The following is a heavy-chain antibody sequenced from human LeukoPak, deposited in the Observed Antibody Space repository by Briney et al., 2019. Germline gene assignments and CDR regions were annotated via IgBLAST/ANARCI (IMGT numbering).Heavy chain of an antibody. V-gene: IGHV4-59*01. D-gene: IGHD1-26*01. J-gene: IGHJ4*02. CDR2: VYYSGSA. Sequence: SETLSLTCTVSGGSISSYYWSWIRQPPGKGVEWIGYVYYSGSAHYNPSLKSRVTISVDTSKNQFSLKVSSVTAADTAIYYCAGGTYYYLVYWGQGTLLTVSS. CDR1: GGSISSYY. CDR3: AGGTYYYLVY.